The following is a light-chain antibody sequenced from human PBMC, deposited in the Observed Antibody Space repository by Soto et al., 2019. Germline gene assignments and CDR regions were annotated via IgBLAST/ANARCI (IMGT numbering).Light chain of an antibody. CDR1: SGHSSYA. Sequence: QPVLTQSPSASASLGASVKLTCTLSSGHSSYAIAWHQQQPEKGPRYLMKLNSDGSHSKGDGIPDRFSGSSSGAERYLTISSLQSEDEADYYCQTWATGFVAFGGGTKLTVL. V-gene: IGLV4-69*01. J-gene: IGLJ2*01. CDR2: LNSDGSH. CDR3: QTWATGFVA.